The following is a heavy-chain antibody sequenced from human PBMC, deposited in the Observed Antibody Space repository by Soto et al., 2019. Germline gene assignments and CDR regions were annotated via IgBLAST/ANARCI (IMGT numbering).Heavy chain of an antibody. CDR2: IIPILGIA. CDR3: AKGLYYYDGSGYYPRGY. J-gene: IGHJ4*02. Sequence: QVQLVQSGAEVKKPGSSVKVSCKASGGTFSSYTISWVRQAPGQGLEWMGRIIPILGIANYAQKFQGRVTITADKSTSTAYLELSSVRAEDTAVYYCAKGLYYYDGSGYYPRGYWGQGTLVTVSS. CDR1: GGTFSSYT. V-gene: IGHV1-69*02. D-gene: IGHD3-22*01.